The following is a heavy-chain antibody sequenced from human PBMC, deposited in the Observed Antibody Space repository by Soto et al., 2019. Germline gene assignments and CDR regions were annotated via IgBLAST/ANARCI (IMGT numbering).Heavy chain of an antibody. D-gene: IGHD5-12*01. J-gene: IGHJ4*02. CDR1: GFTFSSYS. CDR3: ARGWLGGVASIRGDY. CDR2: ISSSSGPI. Sequence: EVQLVEFGGGLVQPGGSLRLSCAASGFTFSSYSMNWVRQAPGKGLEWVSYISSSSGPIYYADSVKGRFTISRDNAKNSLYLQMNSLRAEDTGVYYCARGWLGGVASIRGDYWGQGTLVTVSS. V-gene: IGHV3-48*01.